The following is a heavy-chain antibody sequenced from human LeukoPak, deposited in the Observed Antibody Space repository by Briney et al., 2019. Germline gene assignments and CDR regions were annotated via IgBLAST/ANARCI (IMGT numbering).Heavy chain of an antibody. CDR3: ASDCSGGSCYAPPPSSFDY. D-gene: IGHD2-15*01. J-gene: IGHJ4*02. Sequence: GGSLRLSCAASGFTFSDYAMSWVRQAPGKGLEWVSSISSNSSYIYYADSVKGRFTISRDNAKNSLYLQMNSLRAEDTAVYYCASDCSGGSCYAPPPSSFDYWGQGTLVTVSS. V-gene: IGHV3-21*01. CDR2: ISSNSSYI. CDR1: GFTFSDYA.